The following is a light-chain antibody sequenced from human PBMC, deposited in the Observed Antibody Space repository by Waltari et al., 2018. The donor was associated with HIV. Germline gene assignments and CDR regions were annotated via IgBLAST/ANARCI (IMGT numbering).Light chain of an antibody. J-gene: IGLJ2*01. CDR1: SNNVGNQG. V-gene: IGLV10-54*04. CDR2: SNN. CDR3: SAWDRSLSVVV. Sequence: QAGLTQSPSVSKGLRQTATLTCTGNSNNVGNQGATWLQQHQGHPPKLLSYSNNNRPSGISERFSASRSGNTASLTINGLQPEDEADYFCSAWDRSLSVVVFGGGTTLTVL.